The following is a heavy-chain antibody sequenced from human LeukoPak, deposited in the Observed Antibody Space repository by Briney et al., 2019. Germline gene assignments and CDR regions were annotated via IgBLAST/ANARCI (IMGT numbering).Heavy chain of an antibody. CDR2: IYSGGST. Sequence: PGGSLRLSCAASGFTVSSNYMSWVRQAPGKGLEWVSVIYSGGSTYYADSVKGRFTISRHNFKNTLYLQMNSLRAEDTAVYYCARERPDSSGYYSDYWGQGTLVTVSS. D-gene: IGHD3-22*01. V-gene: IGHV3-53*04. CDR3: ARERPDSSGYYSDY. J-gene: IGHJ4*02. CDR1: GFTVSSNY.